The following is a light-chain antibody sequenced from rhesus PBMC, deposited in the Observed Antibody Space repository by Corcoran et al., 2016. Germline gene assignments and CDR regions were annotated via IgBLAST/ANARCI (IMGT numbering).Light chain of an antibody. J-gene: IGKJ1*01. CDR1: QSLRDRARYTH. CDR3: MQTLQTPWT. CDR2: LVS. Sequence: EIVLTQTPLSLPVTPGEPATIPCRSSQSLRDRARYTHLHWYLQKPGQSPQLLIPLVSTRASGVPDKFSGSGSGTDFKLRISRVEAEDVGTYYCMQTLQTPWTFGHGTKVEIK. V-gene: IGKV2-78*01.